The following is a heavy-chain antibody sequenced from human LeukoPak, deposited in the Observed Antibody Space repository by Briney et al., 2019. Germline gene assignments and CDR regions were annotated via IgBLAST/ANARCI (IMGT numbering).Heavy chain of an antibody. V-gene: IGHV4-59*01. D-gene: IGHD3-22*01. CDR1: XGXXXXXX. CDR2: XXYXXXT. Sequence: SETLXLTCTVXXGXXXXXXXXXXXXXXGXXXXXXXXXXYXXXTXYNXSXKSRVTISVDTSKNQFSLKLSSVTAADTAVXXCXXGXYDGSGYYHYWGXGTLVTVSS. CDR3: XXGXYDGSGYYHY. J-gene: IGHJ4*02.